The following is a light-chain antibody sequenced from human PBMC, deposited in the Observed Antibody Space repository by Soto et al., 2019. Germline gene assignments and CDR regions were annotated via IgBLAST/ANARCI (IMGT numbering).Light chain of an antibody. J-gene: IGKJ1*01. Sequence: EIVVTQSPATLSVSPGERATLSCRASQSIGSNLAWYQQKPGRAPRLLIYGASARATGIPARFSGSGSGKEFTLTISSLQSEDFAIYYCQQYNNWWTFGQGNKVEIK. CDR1: QSIGSN. V-gene: IGKV3-15*01. CDR2: GAS. CDR3: QQYNNWWT.